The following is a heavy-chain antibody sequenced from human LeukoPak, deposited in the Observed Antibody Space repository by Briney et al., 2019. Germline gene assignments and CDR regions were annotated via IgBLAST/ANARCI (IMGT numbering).Heavy chain of an antibody. CDR2: VKSDASGT. D-gene: IGHD3-22*01. Sequence: GGSLRLSCAAPGFTFSDYWMHWVRQAPGKGLVWVSRVKSDASGTNYADSVKGRFTISRDNAKNTLYLQMNSLRVEDTAFYYCVRGMRYYDTSGYYYWGQGTLVTVSS. CDR3: VRGMRYYDTSGYYY. V-gene: IGHV3-74*01. CDR1: GFTFSDYW. J-gene: IGHJ4*02.